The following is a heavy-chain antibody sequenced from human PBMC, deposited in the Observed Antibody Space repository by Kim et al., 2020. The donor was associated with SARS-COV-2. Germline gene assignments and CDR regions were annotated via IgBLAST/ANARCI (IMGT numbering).Heavy chain of an antibody. V-gene: IGHV4-4*02. CDR1: GGSISSSNW. CDR3: ARGLPSARGSRSSSFDY. D-gene: IGHD6-6*01. J-gene: IGHJ4*02. CDR2: IYHSGST. Sequence: SETLSLTCAVSGGSISSSNWWSWVRQPPGKGLEWIGEIYHSGSTNYNPSLKSRVTISVDKSKNQFSLKLSSVTAADTAVYYCARGLPSARGSRSSSFDYWGQGTLVTVSS.